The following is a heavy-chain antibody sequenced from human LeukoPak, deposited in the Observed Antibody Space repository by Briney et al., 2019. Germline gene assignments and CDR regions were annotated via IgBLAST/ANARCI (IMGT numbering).Heavy chain of an antibody. V-gene: IGHV3-30*04. CDR1: GFIFSNYA. Sequence: PGGSPRLSCAASGFIFSNYAAHWVRQAPGKGLEWVAVISYEGSNQYYADSVKGRYTISRDNSKNTLYLQMNSLRAEDTAVYYCARALPDYDSSSGLGYWGQGTLVTVSS. J-gene: IGHJ4*02. CDR3: ARALPDYDSSSGLGY. D-gene: IGHD3-22*01. CDR2: ISYEGSNQ.